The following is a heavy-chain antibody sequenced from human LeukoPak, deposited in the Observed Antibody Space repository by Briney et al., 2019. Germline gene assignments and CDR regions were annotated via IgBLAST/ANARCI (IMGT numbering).Heavy chain of an antibody. CDR3: ARSPGGYCSSTRCPDRYFDL. CDR1: GFTFSSYS. J-gene: IGHJ2*01. Sequence: GGSLRLSSAASGFTFSSYSMNWVRQAPGKGLEWISYISSSSDTIFYADSMKGRFTISRDNAKNSLYLQMNSLRAEDTAVYYCARSPGGYCSSTRCPDRYFDLWGRGTLVTVSS. CDR2: ISSSSDTI. V-gene: IGHV3-48*04. D-gene: IGHD2-2*01.